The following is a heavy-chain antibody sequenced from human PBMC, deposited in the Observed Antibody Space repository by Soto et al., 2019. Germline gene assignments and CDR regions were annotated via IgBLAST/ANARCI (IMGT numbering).Heavy chain of an antibody. J-gene: IGHJ6*02. CDR3: ARLWFGEYYYYGMDV. D-gene: IGHD3-10*01. Sequence: SETLSLTCTVSGGSTSSDGYYWSWIRQHPGKGLEWIWYIYYSGSTYYNPSLKSRVTISVDTSKNQFSLKLSSVTAADTAVYYCARLWFGEYYYYGMDVWGQGTTVT. CDR1: GGSTSSDGYY. CDR2: IYYSGST. V-gene: IGHV4-31*03.